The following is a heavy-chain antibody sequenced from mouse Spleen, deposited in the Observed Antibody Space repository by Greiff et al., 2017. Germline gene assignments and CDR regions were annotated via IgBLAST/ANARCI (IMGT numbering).Heavy chain of an antibody. Sequence: QVQLKQSGAELVKPGASVKISCKASGYAFSSYWMNWVKQRPGKGLEWIGQIYPGDGDTNYNGKFKGKATLTADKSSSTAYMQLSSLTSEDSAVYFCARYPYYSNYRAMDYWGQGTSVTVSS. CDR3: ARYPYYSNYRAMDY. CDR2: IYPGDGDT. J-gene: IGHJ4*01. D-gene: IGHD2-5*01. CDR1: GYAFSSYW. V-gene: IGHV1-80*01.